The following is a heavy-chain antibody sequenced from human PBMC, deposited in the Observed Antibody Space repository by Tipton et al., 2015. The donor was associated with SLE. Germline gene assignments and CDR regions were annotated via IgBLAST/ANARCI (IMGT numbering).Heavy chain of an antibody. J-gene: IGHJ4*02. CDR3: AREPVVVAAADY. CDR2: IYTSGST. Sequence: GLVKPSETLSLTCAVYGGSFSGYYWSWIRQPAGKGLEWIGRIYTSGSTNYNPSLKSRVTMSVDTSKNQFSLKLSSVTAADTAVYYCAREPVVVAAADYWGQGTLVTVSS. D-gene: IGHD2-15*01. CDR1: GGSFSGYY. V-gene: IGHV4-4*07.